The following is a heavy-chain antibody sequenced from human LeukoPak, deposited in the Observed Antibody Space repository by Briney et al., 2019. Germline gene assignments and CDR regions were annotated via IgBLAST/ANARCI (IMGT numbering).Heavy chain of an antibody. J-gene: IGHJ6*02. CDR1: GGTFSSYA. CDR2: IIPILGIA. Sequence: GASVKVSCKASGGTFSSYAISWVRQAPGQGLEWMGRIIPILGIANYAQKFQGRVTITADKSTSTAYMELSSLRSEDTAVYYCGGGSSSYYYYYYGMDVWGQGTTVTVPS. D-gene: IGHD2-15*01. V-gene: IGHV1-69*04. CDR3: GGGSSSYYYYYYGMDV.